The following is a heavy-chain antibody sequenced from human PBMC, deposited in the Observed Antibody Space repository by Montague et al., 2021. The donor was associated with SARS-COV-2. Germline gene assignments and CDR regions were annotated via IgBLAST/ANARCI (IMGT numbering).Heavy chain of an antibody. V-gene: IGHV4-4*07. CDR2: IYSSGSA. Sequence: SETLSLTCTVSGGSINDYYWTWVRQPAREGLEWIGRIYSSGSANYNPFLESRVTMPLDTSKNQFPLNVNSVTAADTAVYYCARVLPDPVRTQYAFDIWGQGTLVTVSS. CDR3: ARVLPDPVRTQYAFDI. J-gene: IGHJ3*02. CDR1: GGSINDYY.